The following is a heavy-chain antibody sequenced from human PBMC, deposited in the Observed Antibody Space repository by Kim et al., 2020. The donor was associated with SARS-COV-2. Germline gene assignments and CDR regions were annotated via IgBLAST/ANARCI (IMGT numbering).Heavy chain of an antibody. D-gene: IGHD6-6*01. J-gene: IGHJ4*02. CDR1: GFTFSSYG. Sequence: GGSLRLSCAASGFTFSSYGMHWVRQAPGKGLEWVAVISYDGSNKYYADSVKGRFTISRDNSKNTLYLQMNSLRAEDTAVYYCAKAPYSSSSAYYYFDYWGQGTLVTVSS. CDR2: ISYDGSNK. CDR3: AKAPYSSSSAYYYFDY. V-gene: IGHV3-30*18.